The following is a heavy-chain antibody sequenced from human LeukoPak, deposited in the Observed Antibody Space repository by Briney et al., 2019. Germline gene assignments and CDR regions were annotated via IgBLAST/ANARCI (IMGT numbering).Heavy chain of an antibody. D-gene: IGHD3-22*01. Sequence: GGSLRLSCAASGFTFSDYWMHLVRQVPGKGLVWVSRIKGDGSETNYADSVKGRFTISRDNAKNTLFLQMNSLRVEDTAVYYCVRGQIGVSVIVHWGQGTLVTVSS. V-gene: IGHV3-74*01. J-gene: IGHJ5*02. CDR1: GFTFSDYW. CDR2: IKGDGSET. CDR3: VRGQIGVSVIVH.